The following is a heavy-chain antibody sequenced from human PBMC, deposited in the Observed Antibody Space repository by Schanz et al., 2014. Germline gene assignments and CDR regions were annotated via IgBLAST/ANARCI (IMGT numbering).Heavy chain of an antibody. CDR1: GFTLSSYW. J-gene: IGHJ4*02. D-gene: IGHD2-15*01. Sequence: EVKLVESGGGAVRPGGSLRLSCAASGFTLSSYWMHWVRQVPGKGLEWVSCTNGEGTNAKYADSVKGRFTISRDNSKNTLYLQMNTLRAEDTAVYYCARDRGYCSGGSCLTFDFWGQGTLVTVSS. CDR3: ARDRGYCSGGSCLTFDF. V-gene: IGHV3-74*01. CDR2: TNGEGTNA.